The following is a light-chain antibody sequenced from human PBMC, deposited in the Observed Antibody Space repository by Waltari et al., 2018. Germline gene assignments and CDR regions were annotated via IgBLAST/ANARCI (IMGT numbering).Light chain of an antibody. CDR1: QSVSTY. V-gene: IGKV1-8*01. CDR3: QQSYITTYT. J-gene: IGKJ2*01. CDR2: AAS. Sequence: AIRMTQSPSSLSASTGDRVTITCRASQSVSTYLAWYQQKPGKAPKLLIYAASTLQRGVPSRFSGSGSGTDFTLSISCLQSEDFATYYCQQSYITTYTFGQGTKLEIK.